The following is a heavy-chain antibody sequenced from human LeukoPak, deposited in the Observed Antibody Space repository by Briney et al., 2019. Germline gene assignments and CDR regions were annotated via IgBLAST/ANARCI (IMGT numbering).Heavy chain of an antibody. J-gene: IGHJ6*02. Sequence: ASVKVSCKASGYTFTSYDINWVRQATGQGLEWMGWMNPNSGNTGYAQKFQGRVTMTRNTSISTAYMELSSLRSEDTAVYYCARLDSSSWDPLYYYYYGMDVWGQGTTVTVSS. CDR1: GYTFTSYD. CDR2: MNPNSGNT. CDR3: ARLDSSSWDPLYYYYYGMDV. D-gene: IGHD6-13*01. V-gene: IGHV1-8*01.